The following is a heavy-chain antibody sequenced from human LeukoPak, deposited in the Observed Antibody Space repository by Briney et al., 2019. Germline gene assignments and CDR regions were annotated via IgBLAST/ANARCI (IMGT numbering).Heavy chain of an antibody. J-gene: IGHJ4*02. CDR1: GFTFSSYA. Sequence: GGSLRLSCAASGFTFSSYAMSWVRQAPGKGLEWVANIKQDGSEKYYVDSVKGRFTISRDNAKNSLYLQINSLRAEDTAVYYCARVRYFDWLGPFDYWGQGTLVTVSS. CDR3: ARVRYFDWLGPFDY. CDR2: IKQDGSEK. D-gene: IGHD3-9*01. V-gene: IGHV3-7*01.